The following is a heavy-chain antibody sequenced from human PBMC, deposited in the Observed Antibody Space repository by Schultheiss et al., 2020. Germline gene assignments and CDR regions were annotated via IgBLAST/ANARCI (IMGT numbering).Heavy chain of an antibody. CDR3: ARVYDSSGYYQFDY. V-gene: IGHV3-23*01. Sequence: GGSLRLSCAASGFTFSSYSMNWVRQAPGKGLEWVSAISGSGGSTYYADSVKGRFTISRDNSKNTLYLQMNSLRAEDTAVYYCARVYDSSGYYQFDYWGQGTLVTVSS. D-gene: IGHD3-22*01. J-gene: IGHJ4*02. CDR1: GFTFSSYS. CDR2: ISGSGGST.